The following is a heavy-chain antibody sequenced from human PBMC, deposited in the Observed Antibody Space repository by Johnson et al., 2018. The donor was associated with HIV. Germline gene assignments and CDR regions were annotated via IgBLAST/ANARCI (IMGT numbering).Heavy chain of an antibody. J-gene: IGHJ3*01. D-gene: IGHD6-13*01. V-gene: IGHV3-30*02. CDR2: IQHDGSDK. CDR1: GFIFRTNG. CDR3: SKIAAATALKDAVDF. Sequence: QVQLVESGGGVVQPGGPLRLSCAASGFIFRTNGMHWVRQAPGKGLEWVSFIQHDGSDKSYADSVEGRFTISRDNSKNTLYLQMNSLRVEDTAVYFCSKIAAATALKDAVDFWGRGTMVPVSS.